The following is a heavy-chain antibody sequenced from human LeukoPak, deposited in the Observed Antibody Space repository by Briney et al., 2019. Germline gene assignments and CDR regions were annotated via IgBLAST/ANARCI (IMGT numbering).Heavy chain of an antibody. Sequence: PSETLSLTCTVSVDSITSHYWSWIRQPPGKGREGIGYINYSWSTDYHPSLKSRVTMSLDTSKNQFSLRLSSLTAADTAVFYCVRDYSSREGGSYYEDYWGQGTLVTVSS. CDR1: VDSITSHY. V-gene: IGHV4-59*11. CDR2: INYSWST. J-gene: IGHJ4*02. CDR3: VRDYSSREGGSYYEDY. D-gene: IGHD1-26*01.